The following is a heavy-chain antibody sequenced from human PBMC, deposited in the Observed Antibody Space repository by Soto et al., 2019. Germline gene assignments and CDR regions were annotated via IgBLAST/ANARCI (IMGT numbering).Heavy chain of an antibody. V-gene: IGHV4-4*07. D-gene: IGHD1-26*01. CDR1: GGSISSYY. CDR3: AREYGGSYYGPYYFDY. J-gene: IGHJ4*02. CDR2: IYTSGST. Sequence: WETLSLTCSVSGGSISSYYWRWIRQPAGKGLECIGRIYTSGSTNYNPSLKSRVTMSVDTSKNQFSLKLSSVTAADTAVYYCAREYGGSYYGPYYFDYWGQGTLVTVCS.